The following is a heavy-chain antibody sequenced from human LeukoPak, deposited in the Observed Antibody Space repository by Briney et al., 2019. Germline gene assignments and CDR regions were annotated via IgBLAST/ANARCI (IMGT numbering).Heavy chain of an antibody. D-gene: IGHD3-3*01. CDR1: GFTFRDAW. J-gene: IGHJ1*01. CDR2: IRSKTDGGTT. V-gene: IGHV3-15*01. CDR3: AKHIYGVVLIQQ. Sequence: GGSLRLSCAASGFTFRDAWMTWVRQAPGKGLEWVGRIRSKTDGGTTDYAVSVQGRFTISRDDSKNTLYLQMSSLKTEDTAVYYCAKHIYGVVLIQQWGQGTMVTVSS.